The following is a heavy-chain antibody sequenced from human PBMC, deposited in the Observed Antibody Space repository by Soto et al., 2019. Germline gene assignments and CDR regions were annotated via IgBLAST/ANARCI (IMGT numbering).Heavy chain of an antibody. J-gene: IGHJ3*02. D-gene: IGHD3-16*01. CDR3: ARVKGEWYAFDI. CDR2: IYYSGST. Sequence: QVQLQESGPGLVKPSETLSLTCTVSGGSISSYYWSWIRQPPGKGLEWIGYIYYSGSTNYNPSLKSRVTISVDTSKNQFSLKLSSVTAADTAVYYCARVKGEWYAFDIWGQGTMVTVSS. CDR1: GGSISSYY. V-gene: IGHV4-59*01.